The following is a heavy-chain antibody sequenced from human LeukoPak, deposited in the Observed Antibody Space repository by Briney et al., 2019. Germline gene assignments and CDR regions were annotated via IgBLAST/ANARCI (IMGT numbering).Heavy chain of an antibody. V-gene: IGHV4-31*03. CDR3: ARLATEGDDYYVSSPFDY. Sequence: PSETLSLTCTVSGGSISSGGYYWSWIRQHPGEGLEWIGYIYYSGSTYYNPSLKSRVTISVDTSKNQFSLKLSSVTAADTAVYYCARLATEGDDYYVSSPFDYWGQGTLVTVSS. CDR1: GGSISSGGYY. J-gene: IGHJ4*02. D-gene: IGHD3-16*01. CDR2: IYYSGST.